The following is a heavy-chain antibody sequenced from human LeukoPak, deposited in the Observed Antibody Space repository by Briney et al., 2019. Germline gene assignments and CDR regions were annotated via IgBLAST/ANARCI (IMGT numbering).Heavy chain of an antibody. V-gene: IGHV4-34*01. D-gene: IGHD3-22*01. CDR1: GGSFSGYY. CDR2: INHSGST. Sequence: SEALSLTCAVYGGSFSGYYWSWIRQPPGKGLEWIGEINHSGSTNYNPSLKSRVTISVDTSKNQFSLKLSSVTAADTAVYYCARVYYDKPRALDIWGQGTMVTVSS. J-gene: IGHJ3*02. CDR3: ARVYYDKPRALDI.